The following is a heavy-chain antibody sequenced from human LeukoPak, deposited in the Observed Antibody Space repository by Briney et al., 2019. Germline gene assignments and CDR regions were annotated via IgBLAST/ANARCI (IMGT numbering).Heavy chain of an antibody. CDR3: ARSPAVAASSWFDP. CDR2: INPNSGGT. D-gene: IGHD6-19*01. V-gene: IGHV1-2*02. Sequence: ASVKVSCKAPGYTFTGYYMHWVRQAPGQGLEWMGWINPNSGGTNYAQKFQGRVTMTRDTSISTAYMELSRLGSDDTAVYYCARSPAVAASSWFDPWGQGTLVTVSS. J-gene: IGHJ5*02. CDR1: GYTFTGYY.